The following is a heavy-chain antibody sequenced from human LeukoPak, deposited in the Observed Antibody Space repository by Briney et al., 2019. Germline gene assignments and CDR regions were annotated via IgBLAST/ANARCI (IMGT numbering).Heavy chain of an antibody. D-gene: IGHD2-15*01. Sequence: GGSLRLSCAASGFTFSSYGMHWVRQAPGRGLEWVAVISYDGSNKYYADSVKGRFTISRDNSKNTLYLQMNSLRAEDTAVYYCAKDLTVTYCSGGSCYSSDAFDIWGQGTMVTVSS. CDR2: ISYDGSNK. CDR3: AKDLTVTYCSGGSCYSSDAFDI. J-gene: IGHJ3*02. V-gene: IGHV3-30*18. CDR1: GFTFSSYG.